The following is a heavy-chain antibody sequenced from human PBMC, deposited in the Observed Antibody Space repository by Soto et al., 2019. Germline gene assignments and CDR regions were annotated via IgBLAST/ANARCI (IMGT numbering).Heavy chain of an antibody. Sequence: QVQLVQSGAEVKKPGSSVKVSCTDSGGTFNTYSMVWVRQAPGQGLEWMGRIIPMLGIRNYAQRFQDRVTITADKTTATAHMELSSLRSEDTALYYCTIGTWSGEVFDIWGQGTMVTVSS. J-gene: IGHJ3*02. V-gene: IGHV1-69*02. CDR2: IIPMLGIR. CDR1: GGTFNTYS. D-gene: IGHD2-21*01. CDR3: TIGTWSGEVFDI.